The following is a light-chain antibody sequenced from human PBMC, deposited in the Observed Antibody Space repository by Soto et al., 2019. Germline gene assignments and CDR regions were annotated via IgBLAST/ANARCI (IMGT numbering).Light chain of an antibody. Sequence: IQMTQSPSSLSASVGDRVTITCRASQSISSWLAWYQQKPGKAPKLLIYDVSALKRGVPPRFSGSGSGTEFTLTISSLQPDDFATYYCQQYDSFSVTFGQGTKVDIK. J-gene: IGKJ1*01. V-gene: IGKV1-5*01. CDR3: QQYDSFSVT. CDR1: QSISSW. CDR2: DVS.